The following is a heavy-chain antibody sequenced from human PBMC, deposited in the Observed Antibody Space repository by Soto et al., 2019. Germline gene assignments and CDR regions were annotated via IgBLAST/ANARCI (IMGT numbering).Heavy chain of an antibody. CDR3: ARVPEY. CDR1: GGSSSGGGNS. J-gene: IGHJ4*02. D-gene: IGHD2-2*01. Sequence: SETLSLTCAVSGGSSSGGGNSWSWIRQPPGKGLEWIGYMYHSGSTYYNPSLKSRVTISIDRSKNQFSLKLSSVTAADTAVYYCARVPEYWGQGILVTASS. V-gene: IGHV4-30-2*01. CDR2: MYHSGST.